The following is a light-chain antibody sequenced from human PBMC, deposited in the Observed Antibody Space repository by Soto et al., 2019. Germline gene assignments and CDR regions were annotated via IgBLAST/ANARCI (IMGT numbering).Light chain of an antibody. CDR3: QKFNTAPLT. Sequence: DIQMTQSPSSLSASVGDRVTITCRARQGISVYLAWYQQKPGKVPKLLIYSASTLQSGVPSRFSGRGSGTDFTLTISSLQPEDGATYYCQKFNTAPLTFGPGTRLEIK. CDR1: QGISVY. J-gene: IGKJ5*01. V-gene: IGKV1-27*01. CDR2: SAS.